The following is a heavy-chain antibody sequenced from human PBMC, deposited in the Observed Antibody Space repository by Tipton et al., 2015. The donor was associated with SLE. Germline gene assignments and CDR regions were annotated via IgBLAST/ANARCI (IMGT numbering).Heavy chain of an antibody. J-gene: IGHJ4*02. D-gene: IGHD6-13*01. V-gene: IGHV3-7*03. CDR1: GFTFSSYW. Sequence: SLRLSCAASGFTFSSYWMSWVRQAPGKGLEWVANIKQDGSEKYYVDSVKGRFTISRDNAKNSLYLQMNSLRAEDTAVYYCARGEAAAAEPYYFDYWGQGTLVTVSS. CDR2: IKQDGSEK. CDR3: ARGEAAAAEPYYFDY.